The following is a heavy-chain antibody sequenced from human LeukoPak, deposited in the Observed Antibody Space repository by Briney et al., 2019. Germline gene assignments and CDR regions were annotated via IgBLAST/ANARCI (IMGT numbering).Heavy chain of an antibody. J-gene: IGHJ4*02. Sequence: GGSLRLSCAASGFTFDDYAMHWVRQAPGKGLELVSGISWNSGSIGYADSVKDRFTISRDNAKNSLYLQMNSLRAEDMALYYCAKSSGSYHYFDYWGQGTLVTVSS. CDR2: ISWNSGSI. D-gene: IGHD1-26*01. CDR1: GFTFDDYA. CDR3: AKSSGSYHYFDY. V-gene: IGHV3-9*03.